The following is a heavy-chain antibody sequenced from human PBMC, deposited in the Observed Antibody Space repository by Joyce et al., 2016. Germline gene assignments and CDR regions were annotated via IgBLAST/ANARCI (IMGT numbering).Heavy chain of an antibody. V-gene: IGHV1-2*06. CDR3: ARGPMPPYAFDI. J-gene: IGHJ3*02. CDR2: INPDSGGT. CDR1: GYSFTDHY. Sequence: QVQLVQSGAEVKKPGASVKVSCKASGYSFTDHYVHWVRQAPGQGLQWMGRINPDSGGTSYAQKFQGRVTLTRDASIATACMELSSLRSDDTAVYFWARGPMPPYAFDIWGQGTMVTVSS. D-gene: IGHD2-2*01.